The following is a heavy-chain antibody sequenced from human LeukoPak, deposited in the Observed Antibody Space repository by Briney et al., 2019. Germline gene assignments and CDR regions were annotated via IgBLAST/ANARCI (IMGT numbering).Heavy chain of an antibody. D-gene: IGHD3-10*01. CDR2: XXYXXXNK. CDR3: ARPPFGVPEWYYYTDV. J-gene: IGHJ6*03. CDR1: GFTFSNYA. Sequence: PGGSLRLSCGASGFTFSNYAXXXXXXAXGXXXXXVXLXXYXXXNKYYGDSVRGRLXXXRDXSXXTVYLQMNSLRTGDTAVYYCARPPFGVPEWYYYTDVWGKGTTVTVSS. V-gene: IGHV3-30*01.